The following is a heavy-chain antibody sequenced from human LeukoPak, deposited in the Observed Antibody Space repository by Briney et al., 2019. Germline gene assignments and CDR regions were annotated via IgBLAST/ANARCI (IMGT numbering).Heavy chain of an antibody. CDR1: GYTFTSYG. V-gene: IGHV1-18*01. D-gene: IGHD3-22*01. CDR2: ISAYNGNT. CDR3: ARDSRYDSSGPEGY. Sequence: ASVKVSCKASGYTFTSYGISWVRQAPGQGLEWMGWISAYNGNTNYAQKLQGRVTMTTDTSTSTAYMELRSLRSDDTAVYYCARDSRYDSSGPEGYWGQGTLVTVSS. J-gene: IGHJ4*02.